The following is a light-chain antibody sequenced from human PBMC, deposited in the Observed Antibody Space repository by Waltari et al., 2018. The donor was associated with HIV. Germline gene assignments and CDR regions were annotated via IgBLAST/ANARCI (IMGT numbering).Light chain of an antibody. Sequence: SHELTQPPSVSVSPGQTASITCSGDYLGDKYASWYQQKPGQSPVLVIYQDDKRPSGSPEGCSGSNSGNTATLTITGTQAMDEADYYCQAWDSSTVLFGGGTKLTVL. V-gene: IGLV3-1*01. CDR2: QDD. CDR3: QAWDSSTVL. CDR1: YLGDKY. J-gene: IGLJ2*01.